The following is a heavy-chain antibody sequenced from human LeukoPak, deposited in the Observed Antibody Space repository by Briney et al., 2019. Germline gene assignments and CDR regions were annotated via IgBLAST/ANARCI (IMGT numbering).Heavy chain of an antibody. V-gene: IGHV1-69*13. CDR1: GGTLSSYA. CDR2: IIPIFGTA. Sequence: GASVKVSCKASGGTLSSYAISWVRQAPGQGLEWMGGIIPIFGTANYAQKFQGRVTITADESTSTAYMELSSLRSEDTAVYYCARAWSGYYSSRNWFDPWGQGTLVTVSS. J-gene: IGHJ5*02. CDR3: ARAWSGYYSSRNWFDP. D-gene: IGHD3-3*01.